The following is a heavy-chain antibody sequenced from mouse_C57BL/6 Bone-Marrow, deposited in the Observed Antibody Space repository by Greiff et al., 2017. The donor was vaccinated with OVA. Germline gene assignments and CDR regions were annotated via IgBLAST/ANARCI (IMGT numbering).Heavy chain of an antibody. V-gene: IGHV1-55*01. CDR2: IYPGSGST. CDR3: ARELRDYYAMDY. CDR1: GYTFTSYW. J-gene: IGHJ4*01. D-gene: IGHD1-1*01. Sequence: VQGVESGAELVKPGASVKMSCKASGYTFTSYWITWVKQRPGQGLEWIGDIYPGSGSTNYNEKFKSKATLTVDTSSSTAYMQLSSLTSEDSAVYYCARELRDYYAMDYWGQGTSVTVSS.